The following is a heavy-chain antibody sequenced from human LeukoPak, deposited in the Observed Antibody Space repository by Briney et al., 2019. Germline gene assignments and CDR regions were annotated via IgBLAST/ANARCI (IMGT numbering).Heavy chain of an antibody. Sequence: GGSLRLSCAASGFTFSSYSMNWIRQAPGKGLEWVSSISSSTSYIYYADSAKGRFTISKDNAKNSLYLQMNSLRAEDTAVYYCARAGGSTVSHSDYWGQGTLVTVSS. CDR3: ARAGGSTVSHSDY. J-gene: IGHJ4*02. V-gene: IGHV3-21*01. D-gene: IGHD4-17*01. CDR2: ISSSTSYI. CDR1: GFTFSSYS.